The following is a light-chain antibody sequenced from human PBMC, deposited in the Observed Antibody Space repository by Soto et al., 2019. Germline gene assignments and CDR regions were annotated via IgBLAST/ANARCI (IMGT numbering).Light chain of an antibody. Sequence: QSALTQPASVSGSPGQSITISCTGTSSDVGGYNYVSWYQQHPGKAPKLMIYDVSNRPSGVSNRFSGSKSGNTASLTISGLQAEDEADYYCSSYTSDSTLVVFGGGTKVPVL. CDR1: SSDVGGYNY. V-gene: IGLV2-14*01. CDR2: DVS. J-gene: IGLJ3*02. CDR3: SSYTSDSTLVV.